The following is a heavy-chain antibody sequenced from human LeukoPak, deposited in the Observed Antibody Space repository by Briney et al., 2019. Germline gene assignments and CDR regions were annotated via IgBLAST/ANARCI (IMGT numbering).Heavy chain of an antibody. Sequence: GRSLRLSCAASGFTFSSYAMHWVRQAPGKGLEWVAVISYDGSNKYYADSVKGRFTISRDNSKNTLYLQMNSLRAEDTAVYYCARDRGPEADPFAYDSSGYYPNYWGQGTLVTVSS. D-gene: IGHD3-22*01. CDR2: ISYDGSNK. J-gene: IGHJ4*02. CDR1: GFTFSSYA. CDR3: ARDRGPEADPFAYDSSGYYPNY. V-gene: IGHV3-30-3*01.